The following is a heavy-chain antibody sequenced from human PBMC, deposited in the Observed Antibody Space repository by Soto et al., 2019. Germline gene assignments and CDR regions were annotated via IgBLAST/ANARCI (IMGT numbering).Heavy chain of an antibody. CDR3: TTFWLPAALTGY. CDR2: IKSKTDGGTT. D-gene: IGHD2-2*01. J-gene: IGHJ4*02. V-gene: IGHV3-15*01. Sequence: GGSLRLSCAASGFTFSNAWMSWVRQATGKGLEWVGRIKSKTDGGTTDYAAPVKGRFTISRDDSKNTLYLQMNSLNTEDTALYYCTTFWLPAALTGYCGQGTLVTGSS. CDR1: GFTFSNAW.